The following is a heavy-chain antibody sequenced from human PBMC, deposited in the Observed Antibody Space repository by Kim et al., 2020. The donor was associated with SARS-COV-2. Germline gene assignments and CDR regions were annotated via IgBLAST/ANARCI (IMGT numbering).Heavy chain of an antibody. CDR1: GYSFTGFV. J-gene: IGHJ4*02. Sequence: ASVKVSCKASGYSFTGFVLVWVRQAPGQGLEWMGWINTNTANPTYAQGFAGRFAFSLDTSVSAAYLQISNLKSEDTAFYYCARIHCSSASCFWSLGYWGQGTLVTVSS. V-gene: IGHV7-4-1*02. CDR3: ARIHCSSASCFWSLGY. CDR2: INTNTANP. D-gene: IGHD2-2*01.